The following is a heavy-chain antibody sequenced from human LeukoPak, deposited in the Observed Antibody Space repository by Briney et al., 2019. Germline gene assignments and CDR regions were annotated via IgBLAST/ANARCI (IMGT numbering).Heavy chain of an antibody. CDR3: AKGVFGVNRAFDY. D-gene: IGHD3-3*01. V-gene: IGHV3-23*01. J-gene: IGHJ4*02. CDR2: ISESGSGT. CDR1: GFTFNTCA. Sequence: GGSLRLSCEASGFTFNTCAMSWVRQAPGKGLGGVSAISESGSGTYYADSVKGRFTISRDNSKNTLSLQMNSLRVDDTALYYCAKGVFGVNRAFDYWGQGTLVTVSS.